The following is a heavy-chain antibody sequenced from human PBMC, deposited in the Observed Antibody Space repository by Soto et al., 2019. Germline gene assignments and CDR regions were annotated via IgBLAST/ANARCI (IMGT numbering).Heavy chain of an antibody. Sequence: QVQLVESGGGVVQPGRSLRLSCAASGFTFSSYGMHWVRQAPGKGLEWVAVIWYDGSNKYYADSVKGRFTISRDNSKNTLYLQMNSLRAEDTALYYCARGGTVKKFDAFDIWGQGTMVTVSS. J-gene: IGHJ3*02. CDR3: ARGGTVKKFDAFDI. CDR2: IWYDGSNK. V-gene: IGHV3-33*01. D-gene: IGHD4-17*01. CDR1: GFTFSSYG.